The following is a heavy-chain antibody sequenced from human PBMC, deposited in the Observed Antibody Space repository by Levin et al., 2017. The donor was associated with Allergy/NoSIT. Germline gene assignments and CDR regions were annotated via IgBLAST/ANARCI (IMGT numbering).Heavy chain of an antibody. J-gene: IGHJ4*02. CDR3: AKAPRVSCSGTICYPFAS. CDR1: GFTFINYA. D-gene: IGHD2-15*01. CDR2: VTGDGRDT. Sequence: PGGSLRLSCAASGFTFINYAMNWVRQTPGKGLEWVSSVTGDGRDTYHAGSVRGRFTISRDNSKKMLFLQMNSLRVADTAVYYCAKAPRVSCSGTICYPFASWGQGTLVTVSS. V-gene: IGHV3-23*01.